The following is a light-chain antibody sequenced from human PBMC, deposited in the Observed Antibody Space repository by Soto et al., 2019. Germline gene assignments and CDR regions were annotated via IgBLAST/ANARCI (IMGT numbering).Light chain of an antibody. CDR2: GAS. Sequence: EIVLTQSPGTLSLSPGERATLSCRASQSVSSSYLAWFQQKSGQAPSLLISGASSRATGIPDRFSGSGSGTDFTLTISRLEPEDFAVYYCQQYGDSPTFGQGTKVEIK. CDR1: QSVSSSY. CDR3: QQYGDSPT. V-gene: IGKV3-20*01. J-gene: IGKJ1*01.